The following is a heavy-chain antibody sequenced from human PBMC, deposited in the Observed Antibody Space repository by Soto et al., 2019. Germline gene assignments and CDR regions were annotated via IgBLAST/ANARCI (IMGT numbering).Heavy chain of an antibody. D-gene: IGHD1-26*01. V-gene: IGHV3-30*18. CDR3: AKSNVGATLNYHYGMDV. Sequence: PGGTLRLCFAASGFTFSGYGMHWVRQPTGKWLVWVAVISYDGSNKYYAYSVKVLFTISRDNSKNTLYMQMNSLIAEDTAVYYCAKSNVGATLNYHYGMDVWAQGTTVSGFS. CDR2: ISYDGSNK. J-gene: IGHJ6*02. CDR1: GFTFSGYG.